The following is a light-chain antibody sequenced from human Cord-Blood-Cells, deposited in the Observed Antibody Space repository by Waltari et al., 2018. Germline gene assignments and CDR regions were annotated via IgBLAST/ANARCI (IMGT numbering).Light chain of an antibody. CDR2: KDS. Sequence: SYVLPQPPSVSVSPGQTARHACSLDALPKQHVYWYQQKPGQAPVLVIYKDSERPSGIPERFSGSSSGTTVTLTISGVQAEDEADYYCQSADSSGTYWVFGGGTKLTVL. CDR3: QSADSSGTYWV. J-gene: IGLJ3*02. CDR1: ALPKQH. V-gene: IGLV3-25*03.